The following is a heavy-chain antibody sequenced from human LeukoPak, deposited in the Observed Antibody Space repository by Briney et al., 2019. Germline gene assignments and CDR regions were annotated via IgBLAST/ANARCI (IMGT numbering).Heavy chain of an antibody. CDR3: AKDARKYQLRTPFDY. CDR2: ISYDGSNK. J-gene: IGHJ4*02. D-gene: IGHD2-2*01. V-gene: IGHV3-30*18. CDR1: GFTFSSYG. Sequence: GGSLRLSCAASGFTFSSYGMHWVRQAPDKGLEWVAVISYDGSNKYYADSVKGRFTISRDNSKNTLYLQMNSLRAEDTAVYYCAKDARKYQLRTPFDYWGQGTLVTVSS.